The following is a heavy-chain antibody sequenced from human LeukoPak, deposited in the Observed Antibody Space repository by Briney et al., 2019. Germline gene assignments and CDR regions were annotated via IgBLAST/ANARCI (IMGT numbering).Heavy chain of an antibody. J-gene: IGHJ4*02. CDR2: IYYSGST. CDR3: ARSVLVMTFDY. V-gene: IGHV4-31*03. CDR1: GGSISSGGYY. Sequence: SDTLSLTCTVSGGSISSGGYYWRWIRQHPGKGLEWIGYIYYSGSTYYNPSLKSRGTISEHTSKNEFSLKLSSVTAADTAVYYCARSVLVMTFDYWGQGTLVTVSS. D-gene: IGHD3-22*01.